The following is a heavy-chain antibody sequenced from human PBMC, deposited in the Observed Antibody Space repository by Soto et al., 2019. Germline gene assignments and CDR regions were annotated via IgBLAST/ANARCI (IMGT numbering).Heavy chain of an antibody. CDR3: ARFLGNRNWFFDL. Sequence: QLQLQESGPGLVKPSETLSLTCNVSGGSISSSSYYWGWIRQPPGKGLEWIGSIYYSGSTYYNPSLKSRVTISVDTSKNQFSLKLSSVTAADTAVYYCARFLGNRNWFFDLWGRGTLVTVSS. CDR2: IYYSGST. D-gene: IGHD7-27*01. CDR1: GGSISSSSYY. V-gene: IGHV4-39*01. J-gene: IGHJ2*01.